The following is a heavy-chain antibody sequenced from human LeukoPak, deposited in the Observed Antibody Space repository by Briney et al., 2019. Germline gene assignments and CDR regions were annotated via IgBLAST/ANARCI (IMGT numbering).Heavy chain of an antibody. CDR3: ARGVALRFSGYSSSWYVDAFDI. J-gene: IGHJ3*02. CDR1: GYTFTSYG. V-gene: IGHV1-18*01. D-gene: IGHD6-13*01. Sequence: ASVKVSCKASGYTFTSYGISWVRQAPGQGLECMGWISAYNGNTNYAQKLQGRVTMTTDTSTSTAYMELRSLRSDDTAVYYCARGVALRFSGYSSSWYVDAFDIWGQGTMVTVSS. CDR2: ISAYNGNT.